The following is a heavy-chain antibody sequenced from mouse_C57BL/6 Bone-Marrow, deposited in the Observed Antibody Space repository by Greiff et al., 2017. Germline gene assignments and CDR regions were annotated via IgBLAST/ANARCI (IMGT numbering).Heavy chain of an antibody. CDR1: GFTFSDYG. CDR3: ARTGYYDYFDY. CDR2: ISSGSSTI. D-gene: IGHD2-3*01. J-gene: IGHJ2*01. V-gene: IGHV5-17*01. Sequence: EVKLVESGGGLVKPGGSLKLSCAASGFTFSDYGMHWVRQAPEKGLEWVAYISSGSSTIYYADTVKGRFTISRDNAKNTLFLQMTSLRSEDTAMXYCARTGYYDYFDYWGQGTTLTVSS.